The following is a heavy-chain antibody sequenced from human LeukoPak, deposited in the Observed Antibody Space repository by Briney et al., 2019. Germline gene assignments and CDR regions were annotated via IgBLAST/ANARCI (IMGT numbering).Heavy chain of an antibody. V-gene: IGHV1-8*03. CDR2: MNPSSGTT. J-gene: IGHJ4*02. CDR3: VRGDLGHSDSGY. D-gene: IGHD6-25*01. CDR1: GYTFTRYD. Sequence: ASVKVSCKASGYTFTRYDISWVRQATGQGLEWMGWMNPSSGTTGYAQKFQGRVTITRDTSISIAYMELSSLRSEDTAVYYCVRGDLGHSDSGYWGQGTLVAVSS.